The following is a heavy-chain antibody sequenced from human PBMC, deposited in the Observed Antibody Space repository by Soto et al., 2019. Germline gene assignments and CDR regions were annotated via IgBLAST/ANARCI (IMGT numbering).Heavy chain of an antibody. Sequence: QVQLVESGGGVVQPGRSLRLSCAASGFTFSSYGMHWVRQAPGKGLEWVAVISYDGSDESYVDSLKGRFTISRDDSKNTLYLQMYSLTVEDTAVYYCAKSWDVRLQFHSPVDSWGQGTLVTVSS. J-gene: IGHJ4*02. CDR3: AKSWDVRLQFHSPVDS. V-gene: IGHV3-30*18. D-gene: IGHD2-21*02. CDR1: GFTFSSYG. CDR2: ISYDGSDE.